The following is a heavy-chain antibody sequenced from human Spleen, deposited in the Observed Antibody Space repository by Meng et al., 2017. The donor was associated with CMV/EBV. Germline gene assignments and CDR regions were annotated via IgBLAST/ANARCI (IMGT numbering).Heavy chain of an antibody. D-gene: IGHD3-22*01. CDR1: GYIFTNSD. CDR2: INANGHT. Sequence: ASVKVSCKASGYIFTNSDINWVRQAPGQGLEWMGWINANGHTYYGQKFQGRINMTTDASTSTAYMEVRRLRSDDTGVYYCASAYYDSSGYYQPYYFDYWGQGTLVTVSS. J-gene: IGHJ4*02. CDR3: ASAYYDSSGYYQPYYFDY. V-gene: IGHV1-18*01.